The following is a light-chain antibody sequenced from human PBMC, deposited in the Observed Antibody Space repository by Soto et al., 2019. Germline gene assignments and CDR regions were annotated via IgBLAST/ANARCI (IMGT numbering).Light chain of an antibody. CDR2: GVS. Sequence: EIVMTQSPATLSVSPGETATLSCRASQSVSGNLAWYHQKPGQPPSLIIYGVSTRATGVPARFSGSGSETDFSLTISSLQIEDFALYYCQQSNNWPPLTFGGGTKVDI. CDR3: QQSNNWPPLT. CDR1: QSVSGN. J-gene: IGKJ4*01. V-gene: IGKV3-15*01.